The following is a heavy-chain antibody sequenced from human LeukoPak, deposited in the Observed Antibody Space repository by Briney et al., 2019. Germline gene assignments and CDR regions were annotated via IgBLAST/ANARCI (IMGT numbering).Heavy chain of an antibody. CDR3: ARGPDYDILADYFDY. J-gene: IGHJ4*02. CDR1: GFTFSNYA. D-gene: IGHD3-9*01. CDR2: ISYDGSNK. Sequence: PGGSLRLSCAASGFTFSNYALHWVRQAPGKGLEWVAVISYDGSNKFYADSVRGRFTISRDNSKNTLFLQMNSLRPEDTAVYYCARGPDYDILADYFDYWGQGTLVIVSS. V-gene: IGHV3-30*04.